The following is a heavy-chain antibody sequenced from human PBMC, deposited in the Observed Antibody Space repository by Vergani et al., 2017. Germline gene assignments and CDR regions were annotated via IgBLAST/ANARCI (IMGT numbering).Heavy chain of an antibody. CDR3: ARDGSGSYYYYYYMDV. J-gene: IGHJ6*03. Sequence: QVQLVESGGGVVQPGRSLRLSCAASGFTFSSYAMHWVRQAPGKGLEWVAVISYDGSNKYYADSVKGRFTISRDNSKNTLYLQMNSLRAEDTAVYYCARDGSGSYYYYYYMDVWGKGTTVTVSS. D-gene: IGHD1-26*01. V-gene: IGHV3-30-3*01. CDR1: GFTFSSYA. CDR2: ISYDGSNK.